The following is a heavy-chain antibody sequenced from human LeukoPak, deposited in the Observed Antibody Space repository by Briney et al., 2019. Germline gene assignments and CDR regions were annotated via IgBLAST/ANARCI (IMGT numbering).Heavy chain of an antibody. V-gene: IGHV3-21*01. CDR3: ARDHFYILTDDAFDI. CDR1: GFTFSSYS. Sequence: PGGSLRLSCAASGFTFSSYSMNWVRQAPGKGLEWVSSISSSSSYIYYADSVKGRFTISRDNAKNSLYLQMNSLRAEDTAVYYCARDHFYILTDDAFDIWGRGTMVTVSS. D-gene: IGHD3-9*01. CDR2: ISSSSSYI. J-gene: IGHJ3*02.